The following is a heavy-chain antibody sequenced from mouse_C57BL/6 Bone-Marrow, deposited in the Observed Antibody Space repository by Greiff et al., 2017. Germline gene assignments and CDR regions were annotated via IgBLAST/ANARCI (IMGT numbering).Heavy chain of an antibody. CDR3: ASKDGSSDGWYFDV. D-gene: IGHD1-1*01. CDR1: GYSFTGYY. CDR2: INPSTGGT. Sequence: EVQLVESGPELVKPGASVKISCKASGYSFTGYYMNWVKQSPEKSLEWIGEINPSTGGTTYNQKFKAKATLTVDKSSSTAYMQLKSLTSEDSAVYDGASKDGSSDGWYFDVWGTGTTVTVSS. V-gene: IGHV1-42*01. J-gene: IGHJ1*03.